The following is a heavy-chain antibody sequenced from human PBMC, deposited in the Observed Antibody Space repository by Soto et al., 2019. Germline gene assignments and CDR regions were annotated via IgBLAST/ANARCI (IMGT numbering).Heavy chain of an antibody. CDR3: ESTYGGSRRWYTLDY. Sequence: ASVKVSCKASGYTFTSYAMHWVRQAPGQRLEWMGWINAGNGNTKYSQKLQGRVTITRDTSASTAYMELSSLRSEDTAVYYCESTYGGSRRWYTLDYWGQGTLVTVSS. V-gene: IGHV1-3*01. CDR1: GYTFTSYA. J-gene: IGHJ4*02. D-gene: IGHD6-13*01. CDR2: INAGNGNT.